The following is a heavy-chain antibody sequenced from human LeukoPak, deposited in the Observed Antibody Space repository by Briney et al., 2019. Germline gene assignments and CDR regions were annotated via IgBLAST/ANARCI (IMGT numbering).Heavy chain of an antibody. CDR1: GYTFSGYH. V-gene: IGHV1-2*02. D-gene: IGHD2-15*01. J-gene: IGHJ6*02. Sequence: ASVKVSCKASGYTFSGYHMHWVRQAPGQGLEWMGWINPNSGGTNYAQKLQGRVTMTRDTSISTAYMELSRLRSDDTAVYYCARDLRGEVVVAAVNYYYYGMDVWGQGTTVTVSS. CDR2: INPNSGGT. CDR3: ARDLRGEVVVAAVNYYYYGMDV.